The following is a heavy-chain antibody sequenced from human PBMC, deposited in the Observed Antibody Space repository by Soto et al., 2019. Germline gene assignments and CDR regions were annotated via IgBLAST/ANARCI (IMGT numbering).Heavy chain of an antibody. V-gene: IGHV1-18*01. D-gene: IGHD3-16*01. CDR1: GYKFTTFG. CDR2: TDPKKGNT. J-gene: IGHJ4*02. Sequence: QVQLVQSGAEVREPGASVKVSCKASGYKFTTFGISWVRQAPGQGLEWMGWTDPKKGNTKDAQKFQGRVTMTADTSTSTAYLEVRSLKSDDTAVYFCAREYCDTSRCFLPDYWGQGAPVTVSS. CDR3: AREYCDTSRCFLPDY.